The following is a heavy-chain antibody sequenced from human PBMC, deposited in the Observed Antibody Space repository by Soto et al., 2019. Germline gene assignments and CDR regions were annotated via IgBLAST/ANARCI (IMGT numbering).Heavy chain of an antibody. CDR2: ISGSGGST. CDR3: AKVFPFLWFGEGEYYFDY. Sequence: GGSLRLSCAASGFTFSSYAMSWVRQAPGKGLEWVSAISGSGGSTYYADSVKGRFTISRDNSKNTLYLQMNSLRAEDTAVYYCAKVFPFLWFGEGEYYFDYWGQGTLVTVSS. V-gene: IGHV3-23*01. D-gene: IGHD3-10*01. J-gene: IGHJ4*02. CDR1: GFTFSSYA.